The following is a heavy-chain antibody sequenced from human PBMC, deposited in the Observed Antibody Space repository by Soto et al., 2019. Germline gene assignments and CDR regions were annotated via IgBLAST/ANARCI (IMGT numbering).Heavy chain of an antibody. Sequence: ASVKVSCKASGYDFTAYDINWVRQASGQGLEWMGWMNPINGATGTARRFQGRVSMTRNTETGTAYLELTSLRSDDTAVYFCGRGPSPRAPAGGTPYYYAMDVWGQGTTVTVSS. J-gene: IGHJ6*02. V-gene: IGHV1-8*02. CDR3: GRGPSPRAPAGGTPYYYAMDV. CDR1: GYDFTAYD. D-gene: IGHD2-2*01. CDR2: MNPINGAT.